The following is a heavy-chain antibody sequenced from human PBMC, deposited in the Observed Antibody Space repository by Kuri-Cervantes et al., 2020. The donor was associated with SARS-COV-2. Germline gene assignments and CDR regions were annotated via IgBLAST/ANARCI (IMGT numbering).Heavy chain of an antibody. CDR1: GFSLNTSAMC. D-gene: IGHD4-11*01. Sequence: SGPTLVKPTQTLTLTCTFSGFSLNTSAMCVSWIRQPPGKALEWLARIDWDDDRYYSTSLKTRLTISKDTSKNQVVLTMTNVDPVDTATYYCARIQAATVIADYWGQGTLVTVSS. V-gene: IGHV2-70*11. J-gene: IGHJ4*02. CDR2: IDWDDDR. CDR3: ARIQAATVIADY.